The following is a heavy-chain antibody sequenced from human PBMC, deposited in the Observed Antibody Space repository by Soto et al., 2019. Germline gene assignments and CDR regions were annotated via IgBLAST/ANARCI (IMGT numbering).Heavy chain of an antibody. J-gene: IGHJ6*03. CDR2: INHSGST. D-gene: IGHD4-17*01. V-gene: IGHV4-34*01. Sequence: SETLSLTCAVYGGSFSGYYWSWIRQPPGKGLEWIGEINHSGSTNYNPSLKSRVTISVDTSKNQFSLKLSSVTAADTAVYYCARSTTVTYWPYYYYMDVWGKGTTVTVSS. CDR1: GGSFSGYY. CDR3: ARSTTVTYWPYYYYMDV.